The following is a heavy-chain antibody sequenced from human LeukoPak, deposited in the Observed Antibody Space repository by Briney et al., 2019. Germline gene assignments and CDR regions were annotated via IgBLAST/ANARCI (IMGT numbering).Heavy chain of an antibody. J-gene: IGHJ4*02. CDR1: GFTFSSYE. D-gene: IGHD3-22*01. CDR2: ISSSGSTI. V-gene: IGHV3-48*03. Sequence: GGSLRLSCASTGFTFSSYEMSWVREAPGKELEWVSYISSSGSTIYYADSVKGRFTISRDNAKNSLYLQMNSLRAEDTAVYYCARPSQVAYDSSGYVDYWGQGTLVTVSS. CDR3: ARPSQVAYDSSGYVDY.